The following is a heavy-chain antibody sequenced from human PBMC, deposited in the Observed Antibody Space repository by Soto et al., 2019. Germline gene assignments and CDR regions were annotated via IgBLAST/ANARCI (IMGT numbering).Heavy chain of an antibody. CDR2: ISYDGSNK. Sequence: TGGSLRLSCAASGFTFSSYAMHWVRQAPGKGLEWVAVISYDGSNKYYADPVKGRFTISRDNSKNTLYLQMNSLRAEDTAVYYCARDKGYSGYDNAFDIWGQGTMVTVSS. D-gene: IGHD5-12*01. V-gene: IGHV3-30-3*01. CDR1: GFTFSSYA. CDR3: ARDKGYSGYDNAFDI. J-gene: IGHJ3*02.